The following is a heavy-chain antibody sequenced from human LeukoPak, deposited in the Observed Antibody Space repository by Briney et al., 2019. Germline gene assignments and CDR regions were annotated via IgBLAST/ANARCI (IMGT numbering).Heavy chain of an antibody. CDR3: ARRLGYCSGGSCYYYFDY. D-gene: IGHD2-15*01. V-gene: IGHV5-51*01. J-gene: IGHJ4*02. CDR1: GYSFTSYW. Sequence: GESLKISCKGSGYSFTSYWIGWVRQMPGKGLEWMGIIYPGDSDTRYSPSFQGQVTFSADKSISTAYLQWSSLKASDTAMYYCARRLGYCSGGSCYYYFDYWGQGTLVTVSS. CDR2: IYPGDSDT.